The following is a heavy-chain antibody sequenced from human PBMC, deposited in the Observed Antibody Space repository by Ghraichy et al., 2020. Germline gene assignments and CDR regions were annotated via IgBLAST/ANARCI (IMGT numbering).Heavy chain of an antibody. J-gene: IGHJ5*02. Sequence: GGSLRLSCAASGFTVSSNYMNWVRQAPGKGLEWVSVIYTGGYTYSADSVKGRFTVSRDNSKNKLYLQMNSLRVEDTAVYYCARASGNWFDPWGQGTLVTVSS. D-gene: IGHD5-12*01. CDR3: ARASGNWFDP. V-gene: IGHV3-53*01. CDR2: IYTGGYT. CDR1: GFTVSSNY.